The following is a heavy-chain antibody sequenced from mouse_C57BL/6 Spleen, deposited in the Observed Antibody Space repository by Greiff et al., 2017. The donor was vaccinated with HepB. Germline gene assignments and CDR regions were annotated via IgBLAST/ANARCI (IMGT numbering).Heavy chain of an antibody. Sequence: QVQLQQPGAELVKPGASVKLSCKASGYTFTSYWMHWVKQRPGQGLEWIGMIHPNSGSTNYNEKFKSKATLTVDKSSSTAYMQLSSLTSEDSAVYYCARAIITPAWFAYWGQGTLVTVSA. CDR3: ARAIITPAWFAY. J-gene: IGHJ3*01. D-gene: IGHD1-1*01. V-gene: IGHV1-64*01. CDR2: IHPNSGST. CDR1: GYTFTSYW.